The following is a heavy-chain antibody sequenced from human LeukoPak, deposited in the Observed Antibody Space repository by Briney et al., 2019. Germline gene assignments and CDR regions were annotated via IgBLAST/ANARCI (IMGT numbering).Heavy chain of an antibody. CDR3: TEFYFDRSGYADY. CDR2: IYYRGST. Sequence: SEALSLTCTVSGGSISSSSFYWGWIRQPPGKGLEWIGSIYYRGSTYYNPSLKSRVTISVDMSENQVSLKLRSVTAADTAVYYCTEFYFDRSGYADYWGQGTLVTVSS. J-gene: IGHJ4*02. CDR1: GGSISSSSFY. D-gene: IGHD3-22*01. V-gene: IGHV4-39*01.